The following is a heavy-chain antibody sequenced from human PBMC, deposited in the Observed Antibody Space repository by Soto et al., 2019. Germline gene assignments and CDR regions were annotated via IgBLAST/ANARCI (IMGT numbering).Heavy chain of an antibody. J-gene: IGHJ5*02. V-gene: IGHV3-15*07. CDR2: VKTKTDGGTT. CDR3: ITAASLTTVTRGSLNWFPP. D-gene: IGHD4-17*01. Sequence: APGKGLEWVGRVKTKTDGGTTDYAVPVKGRFAISRDDSQNTVYLQMNNLKSEDTAMYYCITAASLTTVTRGSLNWFPPWGQGTLVTVSS.